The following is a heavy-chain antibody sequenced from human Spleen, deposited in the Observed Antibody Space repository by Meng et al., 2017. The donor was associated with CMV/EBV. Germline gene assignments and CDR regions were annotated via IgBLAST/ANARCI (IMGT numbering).Heavy chain of an antibody. D-gene: IGHD2-2*02. CDR1: FPSFG. Sequence: FPSFGISWLRQAPGQGLEWMGWISAYNGNTNYAQKLQGRVTMTTDTSTSTAYMELRSLRSDDTAVYYCARFDAGIVVVPAAIGNWFDPWGQGTLVTVSS. V-gene: IGHV1-18*01. J-gene: IGHJ5*02. CDR3: ARFDAGIVVVPAAIGNWFDP. CDR2: ISAYNGNT.